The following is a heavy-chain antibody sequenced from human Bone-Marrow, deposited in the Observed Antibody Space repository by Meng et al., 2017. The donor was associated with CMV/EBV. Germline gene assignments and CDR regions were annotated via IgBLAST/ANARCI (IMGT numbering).Heavy chain of an antibody. CDR1: GFTLSDYY. Sequence: SGFTLSDYYMSWIRQAPGKGLELISYISNSGSIISYADSVKGRFTISRDNAKNLLFLQMNSLRAEDMAMYYCVRDVPYSGSYFYFEYWGQGTLVTVSS. CDR3: VRDVPYSGSYFYFEY. D-gene: IGHD1-26*01. V-gene: IGHV3-11*01. J-gene: IGHJ4*02. CDR2: ISNSGSII.